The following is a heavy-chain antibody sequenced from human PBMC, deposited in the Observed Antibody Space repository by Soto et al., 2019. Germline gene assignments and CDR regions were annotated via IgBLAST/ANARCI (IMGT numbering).Heavy chain of an antibody. V-gene: IGHV3-74*01. Sequence: PGGSLRLSCAASGFTFSSYWMHWVRQAPGKGLVWVSRINNDGSITRYADSVKGRFTISRDNAKNTLYLQMNSLRAEDTAVYYCAIFKGPAPFDYWGQGTLVTVSS. J-gene: IGHJ4*02. CDR1: GFTFSSYW. CDR2: INNDGSIT. CDR3: AIFKGPAPFDY.